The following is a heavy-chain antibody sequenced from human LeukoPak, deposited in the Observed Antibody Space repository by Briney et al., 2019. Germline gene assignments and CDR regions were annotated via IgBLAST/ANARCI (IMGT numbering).Heavy chain of an antibody. V-gene: IGHV4-59*01. J-gene: IGHJ5*02. CDR1: GGSISSYY. Sequence: SSETLSLTCTVSGGSISSYYWSWIRQPPGKGLEWMGYIYYSGSTNYNPSLKSRVTISVDTSKNQFSLKLSSVTAADTAVYYCARGGRYYDSSGYYYEGFDPWGQGTLVTVSS. CDR3: ARGGRYYDSSGYYYEGFDP. D-gene: IGHD3-22*01. CDR2: IYYSGST.